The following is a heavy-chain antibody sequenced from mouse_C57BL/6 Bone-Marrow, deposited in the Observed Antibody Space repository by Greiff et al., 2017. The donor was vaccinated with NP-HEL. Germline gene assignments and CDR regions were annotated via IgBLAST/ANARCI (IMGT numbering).Heavy chain of an antibody. Sequence: QVQLQQPGAELVRPGTSVKLSCKASGCTFTSYWMHWVKQRPGQGLEWIGVIDPSDSYTNYNQKFKGKATLTVDTSSSTAYMQLSSLTSEDSAVYYCASRYYYGSSWAWFAYWGQGTLVTVSA. D-gene: IGHD1-1*01. CDR3: ASRYYYGSSWAWFAY. V-gene: IGHV1-59*01. CDR1: GCTFTSYW. J-gene: IGHJ3*01. CDR2: IDPSDSYT.